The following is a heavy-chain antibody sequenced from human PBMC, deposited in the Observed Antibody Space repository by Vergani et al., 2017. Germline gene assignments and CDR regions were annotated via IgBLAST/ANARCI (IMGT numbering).Heavy chain of an antibody. Sequence: QVQLQESGPGLVKPSQTLSLTCTVSCSSFSTGGQSWTWLRQSAGKGLEWIRRIYTSGATNYNPSLRRRAIMSVDASKKQFSLKLTSVTAADTAVYYCARGASGDYVSSFDYWGQGTLVTVSS. CDR2: IYTSGAT. CDR1: CSSFSTGGQS. J-gene: IGHJ4*02. D-gene: IGHD4-17*01. V-gene: IGHV4-61*02. CDR3: ARGASGDYVSSFDY.